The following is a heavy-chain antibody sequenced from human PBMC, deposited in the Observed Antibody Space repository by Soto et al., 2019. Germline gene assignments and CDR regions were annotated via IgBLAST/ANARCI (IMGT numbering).Heavy chain of an antibody. CDR2: IYSGGGT. V-gene: IGHV3-53*01. Sequence: GGSLRLSCAASGFIFSSNHMSWVRQAPGKGLEWVSIIYSGGGTYYADSVKGRFTISRDSSKNILYLQMNNLRAEDMAVYYCARDLVGATGYWGQGTLVTVSS. D-gene: IGHD1-26*01. CDR1: GFIFSSNH. J-gene: IGHJ4*02. CDR3: ARDLVGATGY.